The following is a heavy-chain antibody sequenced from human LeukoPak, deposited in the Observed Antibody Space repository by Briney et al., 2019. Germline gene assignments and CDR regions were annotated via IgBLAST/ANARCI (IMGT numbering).Heavy chain of an antibody. J-gene: IGHJ4*02. CDR1: GFAVSSKY. Sequence: GGSLRLSCAASGFAVSSKYMNWVRQAPGKGLEWVTVIYLDGRADYADSVKGRFTISSDNSKNTVYLQMYSLKDEDTAVYYCARDAETSLANWGQGTLATVSP. D-gene: IGHD5-24*01. CDR2: IYLDGRA. V-gene: IGHV3-66*01. CDR3: ARDAETSLAN.